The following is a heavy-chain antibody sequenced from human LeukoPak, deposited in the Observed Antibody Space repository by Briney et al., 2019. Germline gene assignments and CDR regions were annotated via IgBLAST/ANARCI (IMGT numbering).Heavy chain of an antibody. V-gene: IGHV3-21*01. J-gene: IGHJ4*02. CDR1: GFTISSNS. CDR3: ARDRPEWELRPGPDY. Sequence: PGGSLTLSCAASGFTISSNSMNWVRQAPGKGLEWVSSISSSSTYIYYADSVKGRFTISTDNAKNTLYLQMNSLRAEDTAVYYCARDRPEWELRPGPDYWRQGTLVTVSS. D-gene: IGHD1-26*01. CDR2: ISSSSTYI.